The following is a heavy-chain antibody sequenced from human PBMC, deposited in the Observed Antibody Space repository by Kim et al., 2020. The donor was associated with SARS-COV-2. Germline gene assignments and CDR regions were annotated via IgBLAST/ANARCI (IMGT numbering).Heavy chain of an antibody. Sequence: GGSLRLSCAASGFTFSSYEMNWVRQAPGKGLEWVSYISSSGSTIYYADSVKGRFTISRDNAKNSLYLQMNSLRAEDTAVYYCARDHKVRGVIPFDYYYYGMDVWGQGTTVTVSS. CDR1: GFTFSSYE. V-gene: IGHV3-48*03. J-gene: IGHJ6*02. D-gene: IGHD3-10*01. CDR3: ARDHKVRGVIPFDYYYYGMDV. CDR2: ISSSGSTI.